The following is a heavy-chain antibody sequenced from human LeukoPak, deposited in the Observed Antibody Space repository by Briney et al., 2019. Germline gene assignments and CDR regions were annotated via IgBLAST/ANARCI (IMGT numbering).Heavy chain of an antibody. CDR1: GDSVSSNSAA. CDR3: ARDGSGWSLNFDS. D-gene: IGHD6-19*01. J-gene: IGHJ4*02. Sequence: SQTLSLTCAISGDSVSSNSAAWNWIRQSPSRGLEWLGRTYYRAKLYNDYAVSVKSRIPINPDTSKNQSSLQLKSVTPEDTAVYSCARDGSGWSLNFDSWGQGTLVTVSS. CDR2: TYYRAKLYN. V-gene: IGHV6-1*01.